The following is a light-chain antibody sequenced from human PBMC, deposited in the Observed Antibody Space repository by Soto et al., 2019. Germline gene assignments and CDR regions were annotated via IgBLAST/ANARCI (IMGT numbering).Light chain of an antibody. CDR1: QSVLYSSNNKNY. J-gene: IGKJ2*01. V-gene: IGKV4-1*01. Sequence: DIVMTQSPDSLAVSLGERATINCKSSQSVLYSSNNKNYLAWYQQKPGQPPKLLIYWASTRESGVPDRFSGRGSGTDFTLTISTRQAEDVAFYYCQQYDSTPYTFGQGTKLEIK. CDR3: QQYDSTPYT. CDR2: WAS.